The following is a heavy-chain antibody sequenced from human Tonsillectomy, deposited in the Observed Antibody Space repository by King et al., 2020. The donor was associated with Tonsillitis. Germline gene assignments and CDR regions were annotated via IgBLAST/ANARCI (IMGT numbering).Heavy chain of an antibody. CDR3: AREWMVRGVMWY. CDR1: GYTFTGYY. J-gene: IGHJ4*02. CDR2: INPNSGGT. V-gene: IGHV1-2*02. Sequence: VQLVESGAEVKKPGASVKVSCKASGYTFTGYYMHWVRQAPGQGLEWMGWINPNSGGTNYAQKFQGRVTLTRDTSFSTAYMELSRLRSDDTAVYYCAREWMVRGVMWYWGQGTLVTVSS. D-gene: IGHD3-10*01.